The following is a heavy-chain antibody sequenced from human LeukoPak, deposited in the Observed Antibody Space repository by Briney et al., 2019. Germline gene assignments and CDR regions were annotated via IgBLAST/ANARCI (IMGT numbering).Heavy chain of an antibody. CDR1: GGSISSSSYY. V-gene: IGHV4-39*07. J-gene: IGHJ2*01. Sequence: SETLSLTCTVSGGSISSSSYYWGWIRQPPGKGLEWIGSIYYSGSTNYNPSLKSRVTISVDTSKNQFSLKLSSVTAADTAVYYCARGGSWVWYFDLWGRGTLVTVSS. CDR2: IYYSGST. D-gene: IGHD6-13*01. CDR3: ARGGSWVWYFDL.